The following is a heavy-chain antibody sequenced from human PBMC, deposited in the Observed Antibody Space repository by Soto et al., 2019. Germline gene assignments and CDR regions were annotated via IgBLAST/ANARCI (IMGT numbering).Heavy chain of an antibody. CDR1: GGTFSSYA. Sequence: QVQLVQSGAEVKKPGSSVKVSCKASGGTFSSYAISWVRQAPGQGLEWMGGIIPIFGTANYAQKFQGRVTITADESTSTADMELSRLRSEDTAVYYCATQEGEMYYDSSYWYFDLWGRGTLVTVSS. D-gene: IGHD3-22*01. J-gene: IGHJ2*01. CDR3: ATQEGEMYYDSSYWYFDL. CDR2: IIPIFGTA. V-gene: IGHV1-69*01.